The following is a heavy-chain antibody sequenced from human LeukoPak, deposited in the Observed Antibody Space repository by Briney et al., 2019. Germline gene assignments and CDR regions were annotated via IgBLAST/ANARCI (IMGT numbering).Heavy chain of an antibody. V-gene: IGHV3-33*01. CDR1: GFTFSSYG. CDR2: IWYDGSNK. J-gene: IGHJ3*02. D-gene: IGHD3-22*01. Sequence: GSLRLSCAASGFTFSSYGMHWVRQAPGKGLEWVAVIWYDGSNKYYADSVKGRFSISRDNSKNTLYLHMNSLRAEDTALYYCARAEDYDSSGYVDAFDIWGQGIMVTVSS. CDR3: ARAEDYDSSGYVDAFDI.